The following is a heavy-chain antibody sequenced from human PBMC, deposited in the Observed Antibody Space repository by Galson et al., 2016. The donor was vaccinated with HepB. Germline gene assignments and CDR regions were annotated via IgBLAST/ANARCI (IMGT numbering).Heavy chain of an antibody. V-gene: IGHV3-48*03. D-gene: IGHD4-11*01. CDR1: GFTFSSYE. CDR2: ISSSGNTI. Sequence: SLRLSCAASGFTFSSYEMNWVRQAPGKGLEWVSYISSSGNTIYYADTVKGRFTISRDNANNSLYLQMNSLRAEDTAMYYCAKCDTTVTDCNIFDSWGQGTLVIVSS. CDR3: AKCDTTVTDCNIFDS. J-gene: IGHJ5*01.